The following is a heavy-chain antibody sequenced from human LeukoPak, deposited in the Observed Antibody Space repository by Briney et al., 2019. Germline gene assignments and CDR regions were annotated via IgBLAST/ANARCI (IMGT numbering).Heavy chain of an antibody. Sequence: GGSLRLSCAASGFTSSNYGMHWVRQAPGKGLEWVAVISYDGSDKYYAGSVKGRFTISKDNSKNTLYLQMNSLRAEDTAVYYCVSFYETYWGRGTLVTVSS. CDR3: VSFYETY. CDR1: GFTSSNYG. D-gene: IGHD2/OR15-2a*01. J-gene: IGHJ4*02. V-gene: IGHV3-30*03. CDR2: ISYDGSDK.